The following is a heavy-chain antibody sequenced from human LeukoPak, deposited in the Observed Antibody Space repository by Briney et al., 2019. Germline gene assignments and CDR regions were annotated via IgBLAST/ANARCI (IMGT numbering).Heavy chain of an antibody. CDR1: GYSFISYC. Sequence: GGSLQISCKGSGYSFISYCIGWVRPMPGEGLEGMGSIYPGESDTRYSPSVQGQVTISADKSISTAYLQWSSLKASDTAMYYCARIRLSGRAFDPWGQGTLVTVSS. D-gene: IGHD3-10*01. J-gene: IGHJ5*02. V-gene: IGHV5-51*01. CDR2: IYPGESDT. CDR3: ARIRLSGRAFDP.